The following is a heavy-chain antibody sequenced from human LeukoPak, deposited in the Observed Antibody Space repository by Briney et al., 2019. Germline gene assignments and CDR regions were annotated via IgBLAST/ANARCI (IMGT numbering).Heavy chain of an antibody. CDR2: ISGSGGST. CDR1: GFTFSSYA. Sequence: GGSLRLSCAASGFTFSSYAMSWVRQAPGKGLEWVSAISGSGGSTYYADSVNGRFTISRDNSKNTLYLQMNSLRAEDTAVYYCAKALPRVVPAAQSAFDIWGQGTMVTVSS. D-gene: IGHD2-2*01. V-gene: IGHV3-23*01. CDR3: AKALPRVVPAAQSAFDI. J-gene: IGHJ3*02.